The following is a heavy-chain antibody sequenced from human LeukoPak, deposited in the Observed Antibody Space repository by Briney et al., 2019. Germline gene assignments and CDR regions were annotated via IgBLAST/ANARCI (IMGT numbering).Heavy chain of an antibody. D-gene: IGHD1-7*01. CDR1: GFTFSSYS. CDR3: ARSSGTTGKMRAFDP. CDR2: ISSSSSYI. Sequence: GGSLRLSCAASGFTFSSYSMNWVRQAPGKGLGWVSSISSSSSYIYYADSVKGRFTISRDNAKNSLYLQMNSLRAEDTAVYYCARSSGTTGKMRAFDPWGQGTLVTVSS. V-gene: IGHV3-21*01. J-gene: IGHJ5*02.